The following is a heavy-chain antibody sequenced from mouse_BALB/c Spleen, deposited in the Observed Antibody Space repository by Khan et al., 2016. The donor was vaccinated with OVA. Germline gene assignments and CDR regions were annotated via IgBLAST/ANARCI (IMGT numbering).Heavy chain of an antibody. V-gene: IGHV9-3-1*01. J-gene: IGHJ1*01. CDR1: GYTFTNYA. CDR3: AMGYWYFDV. Sequence: QIQLVQSGPELKKPGETVKISCKASGYTFTNYAMNWVKQAPGKGLKWMGWINTYTGESTYADDFRGRFAFSLETSASTAYLQINNLKNEDTATYFCAMGYWYFDVWGAGTTVTVSS. CDR2: INTYTGES.